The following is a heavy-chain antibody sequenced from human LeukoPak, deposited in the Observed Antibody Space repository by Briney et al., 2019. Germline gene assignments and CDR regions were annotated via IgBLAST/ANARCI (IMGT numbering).Heavy chain of an antibody. V-gene: IGHV1-69*04. CDR1: GGTFSSYA. CDR3: ASRRSWVDTGYGTSIFDY. Sequence: SVKVSCKASGGTFSSYAISWVRQAPGQGLEWMGRIIPILGIANYAQKFQGRVTITADKSTSTAYMELSSLRSEDTAVYYCASRRSWVDTGYGTSIFDYWGQGTLVTVSS. CDR2: IIPILGIA. J-gene: IGHJ4*02. D-gene: IGHD5-18*01.